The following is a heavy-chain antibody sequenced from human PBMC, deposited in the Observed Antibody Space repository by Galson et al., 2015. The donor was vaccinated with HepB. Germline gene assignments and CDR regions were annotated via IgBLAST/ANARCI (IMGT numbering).Heavy chain of an antibody. V-gene: IGHV5-51*01. D-gene: IGHD3-10*01. Sequence: QSGAEVKKPGESLKISCKGSGYSFTSYWIGWVRQMPGKGLEWMGIIYPGDSDTRYSPSFQGQVTISADKSISTAYLQWSSLKASDTAMYYCARPLTMVRGVIRHYYYYGMDVWGLGTTVTVSS. J-gene: IGHJ6*02. CDR3: ARPLTMVRGVIRHYYYYGMDV. CDR2: IYPGDSDT. CDR1: GYSFTSYW.